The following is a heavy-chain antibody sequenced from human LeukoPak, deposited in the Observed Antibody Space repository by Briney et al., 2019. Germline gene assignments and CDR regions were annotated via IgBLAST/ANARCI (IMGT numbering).Heavy chain of an antibody. CDR3: ASQGGTREGSYLAFDY. Sequence: SVKVSCKASGGTFSSYAISWVRQAPGQGLEWMGGIIPIFGTANYAQKFQGRVTITADKSTSTAYMELSSLRSEDTAVYYCASQGGTREGSYLAFDYWGQGTLVTVSS. V-gene: IGHV1-69*06. J-gene: IGHJ4*02. CDR1: GGTFSSYA. CDR2: IIPIFGTA. D-gene: IGHD1-26*01.